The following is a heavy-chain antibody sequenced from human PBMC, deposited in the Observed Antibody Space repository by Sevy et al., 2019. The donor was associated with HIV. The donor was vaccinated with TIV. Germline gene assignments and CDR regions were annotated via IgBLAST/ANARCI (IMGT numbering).Heavy chain of an antibody. Sequence: SETLSLTCTVSGGSISSSSYYWGWIRQPPGKGLEWIGSIDYSGSTYYNPSLKSRVTISVDTSKNQFSLKLSSVTAADTAVYYCARLDRVVGASKGQGYWGQGTLVTVSS. CDR3: ARLDRVVGASKGQGY. CDR2: IDYSGST. J-gene: IGHJ4*02. V-gene: IGHV4-39*01. CDR1: GGSISSSSYY. D-gene: IGHD1-26*01.